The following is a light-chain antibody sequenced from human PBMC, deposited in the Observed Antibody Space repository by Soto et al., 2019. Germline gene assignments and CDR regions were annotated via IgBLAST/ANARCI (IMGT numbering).Light chain of an antibody. CDR2: GAS. J-gene: IGKJ1*01. CDR3: QQYGSSPPRT. CDR1: QSVSSSY. Sequence: EIVLTQSPGTLSLSPGERATLSCRASQSVSSSYLAWYQQKPGQAPRLLIYGASSRATGIPDRFSGSGSGTDFTLTIRRLEPEDFAVYYCQQYGSSPPRTVGQGNKVDIK. V-gene: IGKV3-20*01.